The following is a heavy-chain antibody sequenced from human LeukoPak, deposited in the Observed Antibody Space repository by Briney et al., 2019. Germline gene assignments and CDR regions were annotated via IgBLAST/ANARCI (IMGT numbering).Heavy chain of an antibody. D-gene: IGHD6-13*01. Sequence: SETLSLTCTVSGGSISSYYWSWIRQPPGKGLEWIGYIFYSGSTNYNPSLKSRGTISVDTSKNQFSLKLSSVTAADTAVYYCARVYYSNSYDYWYFDLWGRGTLVTVSS. CDR2: IFYSGST. V-gene: IGHV4-59*01. CDR1: GGSISSYY. J-gene: IGHJ2*01. CDR3: ARVYYSNSYDYWYFDL.